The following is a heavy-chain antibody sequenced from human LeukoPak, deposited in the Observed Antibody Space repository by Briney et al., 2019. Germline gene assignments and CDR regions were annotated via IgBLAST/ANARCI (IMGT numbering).Heavy chain of an antibody. CDR2: IYPGDSDT. D-gene: IGHD3-10*01. Sequence: GESLKISCKGSGYSFTSYRIGWVRQMPGKGLEWMGIIYPGDSDTRYSPSFQGQVTISADKSISTAYLQWSSLKASDTAMYYCARQGNYGSGSYYTPTFDYWGQGTLVTVSS. CDR1: GYSFTSYR. CDR3: ARQGNYGSGSYYTPTFDY. V-gene: IGHV5-51*01. J-gene: IGHJ4*02.